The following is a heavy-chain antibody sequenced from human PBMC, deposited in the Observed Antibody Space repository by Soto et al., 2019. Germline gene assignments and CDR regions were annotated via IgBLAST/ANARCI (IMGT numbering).Heavy chain of an antibody. CDR3: AKAAVNCGGDGDTSAPLGYFDD. CDR2: ISYDGSNK. CDR1: GFTFSSYG. Sequence: GGSLRLSCAASGFTFSSYGMHWVRQAPGKGLEWVAVISYDGSNKYYADSVKGRFTISRDNSKNTLYLQMNSLRAEDTAVYYCAKAAVNCGGDGDTSAPLGYFDDWGQGTLVTVSS. J-gene: IGHJ4*02. V-gene: IGHV3-30*18. D-gene: IGHD2-21*02.